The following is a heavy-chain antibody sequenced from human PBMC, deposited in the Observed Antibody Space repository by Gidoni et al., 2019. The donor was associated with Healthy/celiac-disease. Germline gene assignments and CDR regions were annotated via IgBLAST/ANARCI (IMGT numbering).Heavy chain of an antibody. CDR2: ISYDGSNK. V-gene: IGHV3-30*18. Sequence: QVQLVESGGGVVQPGRSLRLSCGASGFTFSSYGMHGVRQAPGKGLEWVAVISYDGSNKYYADSVKGRFTISRDNSKNTLYLQMNSLRAEDTAVYYCAKDSLFGGVYYYYGMDVWGQGTTVTVSS. CDR1: GFTFSSYG. J-gene: IGHJ6*02. D-gene: IGHD3-10*01. CDR3: AKDSLFGGVYYYYGMDV.